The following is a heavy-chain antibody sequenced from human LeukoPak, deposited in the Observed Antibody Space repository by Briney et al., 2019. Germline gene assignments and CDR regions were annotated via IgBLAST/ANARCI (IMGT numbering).Heavy chain of an antibody. CDR1: GGSISSSSYY. CDR2: IYYSGST. V-gene: IGHV4-39*01. J-gene: IGHJ6*03. Sequence: SETLSLTCNVSGGSISSSSYYWGWIRQPPGKGLEWIGSIYYSGSTYYNPSLKSRVTISVDTSKNQFSLKLSSVTAADTAVYYCARHKNSYGYFFYYYYMDVWGKGTTVTVSS. CDR3: ARHKNSYGYFFYYYYMDV. D-gene: IGHD5-18*01.